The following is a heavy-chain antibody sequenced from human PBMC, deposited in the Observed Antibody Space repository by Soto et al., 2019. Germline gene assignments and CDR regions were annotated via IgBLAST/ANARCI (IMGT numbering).Heavy chain of an antibody. Sequence: ASVKVSCKASGYTFTSYGIIWVRQAPGQGLEWMGWISAYNGNTNYAQKLQGRVTMTTDTSTSTAYMELRSLRSDDTAVYYCARDGSSWYYYYGMDVWGQGTTVTVSS. V-gene: IGHV1-18*01. CDR2: ISAYNGNT. D-gene: IGHD6-13*01. J-gene: IGHJ6*02. CDR1: GYTFTSYG. CDR3: ARDGSSWYYYYGMDV.